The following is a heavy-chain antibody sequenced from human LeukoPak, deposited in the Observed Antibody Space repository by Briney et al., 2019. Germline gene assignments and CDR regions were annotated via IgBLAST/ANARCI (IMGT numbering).Heavy chain of an antibody. V-gene: IGHV3-23*01. J-gene: IGHJ4*02. CDR3: AKGMYFPQYYFDY. D-gene: IGHD2-8*01. CDR2: ISGSGGST. Sequence: PGGSLRLSCAASGFTFSSYAMSWVRQAPGKGLEWVSTISGSGGSTYYADSVKGRFTISRDNSKSTLYLQMNSLRAEDTAVYYCAKGMYFPQYYFDYWGQGTLVTVSS. CDR1: GFTFSSYA.